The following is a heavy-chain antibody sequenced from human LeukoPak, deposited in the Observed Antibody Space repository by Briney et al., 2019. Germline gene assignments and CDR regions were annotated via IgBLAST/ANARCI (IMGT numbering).Heavy chain of an antibody. D-gene: IGHD6-6*01. Sequence: SVKVSCEASGGTFSSYAISWVRQAPGQGLEWMGGIIPIFGTANYAQKFQGRVTITADESTSTAYMELSSLRSEDTAVYYCARDPGGIAARPGMPKDYYYGMDVWGQGTTVTVSS. J-gene: IGHJ6*02. CDR2: IIPIFGTA. V-gene: IGHV1-69*13. CDR3: ARDPGGIAARPGMPKDYYYGMDV. CDR1: GGTFSSYA.